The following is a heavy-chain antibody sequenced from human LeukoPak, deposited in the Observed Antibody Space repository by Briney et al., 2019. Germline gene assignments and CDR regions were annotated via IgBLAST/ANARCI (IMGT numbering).Heavy chain of an antibody. CDR1: GSRFTTLW. CDR2: IYPADSDT. D-gene: IGHD3-22*01. CDR3: ATSAYYYYFHN. J-gene: IGHJ4*02. V-gene: IGHV5-51*01. Sequence: GAPLKISSKGLGSRFTTLWIGWARTMPVKGLEWMGIIYPADSDTRYSPSFRGQVTISADKSIRTAYLQWRSLKASDTAMYYCATSAYYYYFHNWGQGTLVTVSS.